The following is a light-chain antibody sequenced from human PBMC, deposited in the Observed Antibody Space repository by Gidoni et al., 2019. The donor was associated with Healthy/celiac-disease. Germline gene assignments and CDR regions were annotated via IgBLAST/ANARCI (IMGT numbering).Light chain of an antibody. J-gene: IGKJ1*01. V-gene: IGKV3-11*01. CDR1: QSVSSD. Sequence: IELTQSPATLSLSPGERATLSCRASQSVSSDLAWYQQKPGQAPRRLIYDASNRATGIPARFSGSGSGTDFTLTISSLEPEDFAVYYCQQRSNWWTFGQXTKVEIK. CDR3: QQRSNWWT. CDR2: DAS.